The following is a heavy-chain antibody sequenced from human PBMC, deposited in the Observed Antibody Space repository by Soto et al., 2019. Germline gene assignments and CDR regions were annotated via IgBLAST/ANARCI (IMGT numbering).Heavy chain of an antibody. V-gene: IGHV3-33*01. J-gene: IGHJ6*03. D-gene: IGHD2-15*01. Sequence: GGSLRLSCAASGFTFSSYGMHWVRQALGKGLEWVAVIWYDGSNKYYADSVKGRFTISRDNSKNTLYLQMNSLRAEDTAVYYCAREAVGSGYYMDVWGKGTTVTVSS. CDR1: GFTFSSYG. CDR3: AREAVGSGYYMDV. CDR2: IWYDGSNK.